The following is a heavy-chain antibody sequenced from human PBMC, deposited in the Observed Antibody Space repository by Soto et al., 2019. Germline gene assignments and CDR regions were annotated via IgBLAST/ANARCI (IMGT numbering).Heavy chain of an antibody. Sequence: GGSLRLSCAASGFTFSIYAMTWVRQSPGKGLEWVSSMSRTGDNTYYADSVRGRFTISRDNSKNTIFLHMDSLRAEDTAVYYCAKDRNYPRDQFHYWGQGTLVTVSS. CDR2: MSRTGDNT. D-gene: IGHD1-7*01. CDR3: AKDRNYPRDQFHY. J-gene: IGHJ4*02. CDR1: GFTFSIYA. V-gene: IGHV3-23*01.